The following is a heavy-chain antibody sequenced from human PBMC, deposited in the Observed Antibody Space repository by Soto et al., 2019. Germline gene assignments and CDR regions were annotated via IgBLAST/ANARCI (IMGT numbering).Heavy chain of an antibody. CDR3: ARCSGGSCYGDY. D-gene: IGHD2-15*01. V-gene: IGHV3-21*01. Sequence: PGGSLRPSCAASGFTFSSYSMNWVRQAPGKGREWVSSISSSSSYIYYADSVKGRFTISRDNAKNSLYLQMSSLRAEDTAVYYCARCSGGSCYGDYWGQGTLVTVSS. CDR1: GFTFSSYS. CDR2: ISSSSSYI. J-gene: IGHJ4*02.